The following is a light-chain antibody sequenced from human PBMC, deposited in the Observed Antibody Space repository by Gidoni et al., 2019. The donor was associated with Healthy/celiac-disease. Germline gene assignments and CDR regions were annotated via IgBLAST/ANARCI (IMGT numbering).Light chain of an antibody. CDR2: GAS. V-gene: IGKV3-20*01. J-gene: IGKJ2*01. CDR1: QSVSSSH. CDR3: QQYGSFPYT. Sequence: ELVLTQSPGTLSLSPGERATLSCRASQSVSSSHLAWYQQKPGQAPRLLIYGASSRATGIPDRFSGSGSGTDFTLTISRLEPEDFAVYYCQQYGSFPYTFGQGTKLEIK.